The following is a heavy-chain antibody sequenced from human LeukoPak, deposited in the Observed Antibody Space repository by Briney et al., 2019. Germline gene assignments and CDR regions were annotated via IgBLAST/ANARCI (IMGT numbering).Heavy chain of an antibody. CDR1: GGSISSYY. Sequence: PSETLSLTCTVSGGSISSYYWSWIRQPPGKGLEWIGYIYYSGSTNYNPSLKSRVTMSVDTSKNQFSLKLSSVTAADTAVYYCARCGPPWWELHGWFDPWGQGTLVTVSS. D-gene: IGHD1-26*01. V-gene: IGHV4-59*12. CDR3: ARCGPPWWELHGWFDP. CDR2: IYYSGST. J-gene: IGHJ5*02.